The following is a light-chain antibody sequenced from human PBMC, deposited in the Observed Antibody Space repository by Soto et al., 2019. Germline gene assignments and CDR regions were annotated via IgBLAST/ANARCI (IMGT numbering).Light chain of an antibody. CDR2: EVN. CDR1: TSDVGGYKS. CDR3: SSYATTSALGF. Sequence: QSVLTQPASVSGSPGQSITISCTGTTSDVGGYKSVSWYQQHPGRAPTLMIYEVNNRPSGVSSRFSGSKSGNTASLTISGLQAEDEADYYCSSYATTSALGFFGTGTKLTVL. V-gene: IGLV2-14*01. J-gene: IGLJ1*01.